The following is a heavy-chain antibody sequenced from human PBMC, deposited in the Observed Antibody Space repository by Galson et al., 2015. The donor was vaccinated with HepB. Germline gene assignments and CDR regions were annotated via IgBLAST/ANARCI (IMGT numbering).Heavy chain of an antibody. CDR1: GFTFSSYS. V-gene: IGHV3-48*04. CDR2: ISSSSSTI. D-gene: IGHD1-26*01. J-gene: IGHJ4*02. CDR3: ARYLYSGSYTAPDY. Sequence: SLRLSCAASGFTFSSYSMNWVRQAPGKGLEWVSYISSSSSTIYYADSVKGRFTISRDNAKNSLYLQMNSLRAEDTAVYYCARYLYSGSYTAPDYWGQGTLVTVSS.